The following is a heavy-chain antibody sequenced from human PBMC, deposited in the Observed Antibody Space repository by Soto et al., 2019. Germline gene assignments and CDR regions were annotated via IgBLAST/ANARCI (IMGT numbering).Heavy chain of an antibody. CDR3: AKDPSSWVRYYFDY. D-gene: IGHD6-13*01. CDR2: ISGSGGST. CDR1: GFTFSSYA. V-gene: IGHV3-23*01. Sequence: GGSLRLSCAASGFTFSSYAMSWVRQAPGKGLEWVSAISGSGGSTYYADSVKGRFTISRDNFKNTLYLQMNSLRAEDTAVYYCAKDPSSWVRYYFDYWGQGTLVTVSS. J-gene: IGHJ4*02.